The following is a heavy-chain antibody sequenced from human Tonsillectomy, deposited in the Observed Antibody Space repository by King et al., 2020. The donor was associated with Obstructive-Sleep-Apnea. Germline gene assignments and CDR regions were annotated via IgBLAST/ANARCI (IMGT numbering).Heavy chain of an antibody. D-gene: IGHD6-19*01. CDR3: ARLGGYSSGWYFDY. V-gene: IGHV4-59*08. Sequence: VQLQESGPGLVKPSETLSLTCTVSGGSISSYYWSWIRQPPGKGLEWIGYIYYSGSTNYNPSLKSRVTISADTSKNQFSLKLRSVTAADTAVYYCARLGGYSSGWYFDYWGQGTLVTVSS. J-gene: IGHJ4*02. CDR1: GGSISSYY. CDR2: IYYSGST.